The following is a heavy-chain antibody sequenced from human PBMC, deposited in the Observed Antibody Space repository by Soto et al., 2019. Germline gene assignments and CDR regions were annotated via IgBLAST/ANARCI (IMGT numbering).Heavy chain of an antibody. CDR2: IYPGDSDT. CDR1: GYSFTSYW. CDR3: ARCLIAAAGTSNLYYYYYGMDV. V-gene: IGHV5-51*01. J-gene: IGHJ6*02. Sequence: PGESLKISCEGSGYSFTSYWIGWVRQMPGKGLEWMGIIYPGDSDTRYSPSFQGQVTISADKSISTAYLQWSSLKASDTAMYYCARCLIAAAGTSNLYYYYYGMDVWGQGTTVTVSS. D-gene: IGHD6-13*01.